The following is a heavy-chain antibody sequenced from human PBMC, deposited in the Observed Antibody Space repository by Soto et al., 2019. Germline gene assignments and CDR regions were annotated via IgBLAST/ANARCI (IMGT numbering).Heavy chain of an antibody. CDR3: ARDRVDSSSWYEGYFDL. Sequence: QVQLVQSGAEVKKPGSSVKVSCKASGGTFSSYTISWVRQAPGQGLEWMGRIIPILGIANYAQKFQGRVTITADKSTSTAYMELSSLRSEDTAVYYCARDRVDSSSWYEGYFDLWGRGTLVTVSS. D-gene: IGHD6-13*01. CDR2: IIPILGIA. CDR1: GGTFSSYT. J-gene: IGHJ2*01. V-gene: IGHV1-69*08.